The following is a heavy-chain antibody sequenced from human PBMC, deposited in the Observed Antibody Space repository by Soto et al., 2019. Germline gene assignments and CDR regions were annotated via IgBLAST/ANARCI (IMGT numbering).Heavy chain of an antibody. CDR2: IGSGGGGI. V-gene: IGHV3-23*01. J-gene: IGHJ4*02. D-gene: IGHD2-2*01. Sequence: PGGCLRLSCAACGLTFSNYAMTWVRQAPGKGLEWVSTIGSGGGGIQYADSVKGRFTISRDTSKATLYLQMNSLRAEDTALYYCAKYASPEPTRTFDSWGRGSLVTVSS. CDR3: AKYASPEPTRTFDS. CDR1: GLTFSNYA.